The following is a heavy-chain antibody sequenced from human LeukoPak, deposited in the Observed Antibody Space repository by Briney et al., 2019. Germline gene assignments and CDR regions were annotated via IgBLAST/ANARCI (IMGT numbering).Heavy chain of an antibody. D-gene: IGHD3-22*01. J-gene: IGHJ4*02. CDR2: IKSKTDVVTT. CDR1: GFTLSKAW. CDR3: SSGYYFDY. V-gene: IGHV3-15*01. Sequence: GGSLRLSCAASGFTLSKAWMSWVRGARGKGREWVGRIKSKTDVVTTDYAAPVKGRFTISRDDSKNTLYLQMNSLKTEDTAVYYCSSGYYFDYWGQGTLVTVSS.